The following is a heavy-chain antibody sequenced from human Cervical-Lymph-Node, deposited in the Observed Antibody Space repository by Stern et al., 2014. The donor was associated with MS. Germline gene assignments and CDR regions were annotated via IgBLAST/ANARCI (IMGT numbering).Heavy chain of an antibody. J-gene: IGHJ5*01. CDR1: YGSISSSNW. D-gene: IGHD3-16*01. CDR2: IYHSGST. Sequence: QLQLQESGPGLVKPSGTLSLTCAVSYGSISSSNWWSWVRQPPGKGLEWIGEIYHSGSTKYNPSLKSRVATSVDKSKNQFPLKLNSVTAADTAIYYCARLGGIDGWFDSWGQGTLVTVSS. V-gene: IGHV4-4*02. CDR3: ARLGGIDGWFDS.